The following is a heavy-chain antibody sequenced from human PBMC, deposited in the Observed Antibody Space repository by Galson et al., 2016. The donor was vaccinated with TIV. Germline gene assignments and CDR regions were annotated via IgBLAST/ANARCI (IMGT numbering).Heavy chain of an antibody. CDR2: IKQDGDYK. J-gene: IGHJ2*01. Sequence: EWVANIKQDGDYKYYLDSVKGRFTTSRDNAKNSLYLQMNSLRAEDTAVYYCARGNDPGATYSLDYWGRGTLLTVST. D-gene: IGHD1-1*01. CDR3: ARGNDPGATYSLDY. V-gene: IGHV3-7*01.